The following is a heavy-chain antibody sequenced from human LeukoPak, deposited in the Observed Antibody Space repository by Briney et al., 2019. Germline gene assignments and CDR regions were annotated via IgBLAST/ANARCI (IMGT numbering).Heavy chain of an antibody. Sequence: ASVKVSCKASGYTFTSYGISWVRQAPGQGLAWMGWISAYNGNTNYAQKLQGRVTMTTDTSTSTAYMELRSLRSDDTAVYYCARDLQLGNTAMPHDYWGQGTLVTVSS. V-gene: IGHV1-18*01. CDR3: ARDLQLGNTAMPHDY. J-gene: IGHJ4*02. CDR2: ISAYNGNT. CDR1: GYTFTSYG. D-gene: IGHD5-18*01.